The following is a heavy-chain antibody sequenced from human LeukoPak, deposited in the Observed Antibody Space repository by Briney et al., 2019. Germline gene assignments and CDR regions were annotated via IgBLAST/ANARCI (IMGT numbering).Heavy chain of an antibody. CDR1: GYSFTTYW. CDR3: ARKYSSGWPN. Sequence: GESLKISCQGSGYSFTTYWIGWVRQMPGKGLEWMGIIYPVDADTRYITSFQGQVTISADKSINTAYLQWSSLKASDTAMYYCARKYSSGWPNWGQGTLVTVSS. J-gene: IGHJ4*02. V-gene: IGHV5-51*01. CDR2: IYPVDADT. D-gene: IGHD6-19*01.